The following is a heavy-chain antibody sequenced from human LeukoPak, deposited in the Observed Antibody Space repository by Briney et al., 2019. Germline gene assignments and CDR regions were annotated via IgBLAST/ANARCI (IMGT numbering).Heavy chain of an antibody. Sequence: ASVKVTCKVSGYTLTELSMHWARQAPGKGLEWLGGFDPEDGETIYAQKFQGGVTMTEDTSTDTAYMELSSLRSEDTAVYYCATAYRGYSYVFFDYWGQGTLVTVSS. J-gene: IGHJ4*02. CDR1: GYTLTELS. CDR2: FDPEDGET. V-gene: IGHV1-24*01. CDR3: ATAYRGYSYVFFDY. D-gene: IGHD3-22*01.